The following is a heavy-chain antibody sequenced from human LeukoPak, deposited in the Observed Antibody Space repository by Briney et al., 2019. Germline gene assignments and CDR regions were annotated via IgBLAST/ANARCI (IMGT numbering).Heavy chain of an antibody. V-gene: IGHV3-48*01. CDR1: AFTFSSFS. Sequence: GSLRLSRAASAFTFSSFSMHWVRQAPGKGLEWVSYISGTSSTIHYADSVKGRFTISRDNAKNSLYLQMNSLRAEDTAVYYCTRDSQDSYVYYMVVWGKGTTVTVSS. J-gene: IGHJ6*03. D-gene: IGHD3-10*02. CDR2: ISGTSSTI. CDR3: TRDSQDSYVYYMVV.